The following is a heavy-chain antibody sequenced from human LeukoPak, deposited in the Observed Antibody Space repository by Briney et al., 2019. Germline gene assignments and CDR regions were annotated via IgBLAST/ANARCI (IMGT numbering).Heavy chain of an antibody. J-gene: IGHJ6*03. CDR2: IYYSGST. Sequence: SETLSPTCTVSVGSITSYYWSWIRQPPGKGLEWIGYIYYSGSTNSNPSLKSRVTISVDPSQNQFSLELSSVTAADTAVYYCARAPRLRYSSSFNYYYYYYMDVWGKGTTVTVSS. CDR3: ARAPRLRYSSSFNYYYYYYMDV. V-gene: IGHV4-59*01. D-gene: IGHD6-13*01. CDR1: VGSITSYY.